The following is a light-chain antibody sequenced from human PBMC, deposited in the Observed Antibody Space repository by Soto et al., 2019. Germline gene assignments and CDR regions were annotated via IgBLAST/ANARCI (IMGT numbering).Light chain of an antibody. CDR1: QSVSSY. CDR3: QQSYSTPLT. J-gene: IGKJ5*01. CDR2: DAS. V-gene: IGKV3-11*01. Sequence: EIVLTQSPATLSLSPWEIATLSCRASQSVSSYLAWYQQKPGQAPRLLIYDASNRATGIPARFSGSGSGTDFTLTISSLQPEDFATYYCQQSYSTPLTFGQGTRLEIK.